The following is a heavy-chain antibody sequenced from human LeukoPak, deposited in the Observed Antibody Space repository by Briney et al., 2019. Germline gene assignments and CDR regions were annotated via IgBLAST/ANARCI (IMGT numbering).Heavy chain of an antibody. CDR3: ARADSGCGGDCYWS. CDR1: GGTFSSYA. J-gene: IGHJ4*02. Sequence: GSSVKVSCKASGGTFSSYAISWVRQAPGQGLEWMGGIIPIFGTANYAQKFQGRVTITADKSTSTAYMELSSLRSEDTAVYYCARADSGCGGDCYWSWGQGTLVTVSS. D-gene: IGHD2-21*02. CDR2: IIPIFGTA. V-gene: IGHV1-69*06.